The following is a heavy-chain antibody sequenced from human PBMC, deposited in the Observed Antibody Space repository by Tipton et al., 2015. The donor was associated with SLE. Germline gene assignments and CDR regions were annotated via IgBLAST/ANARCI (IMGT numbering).Heavy chain of an antibody. J-gene: IGHJ2*01. D-gene: IGHD5-24*01. V-gene: IGHV4-39*01. Sequence: TLSLTCTVSGGSISSGSYYWNWIRQPPGKGPEWIGEINHSGSTNYSPSLKSRVTISVDTPKQQFSLRLTSVTDADTAVYYCARNLGPEWMATKRGYFDLWGRGTLVSVSS. CDR1: GGSISSGSYY. CDR3: ARNLGPEWMATKRGYFDL. CDR2: INHSGST.